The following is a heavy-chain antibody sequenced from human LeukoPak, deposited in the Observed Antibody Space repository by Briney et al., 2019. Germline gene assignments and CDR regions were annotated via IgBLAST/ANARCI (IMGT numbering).Heavy chain of an antibody. CDR3: AKGRGGDYSYGSYYFDQ. CDR2: ISYDGSVK. CDR1: GFSFSSYG. Sequence: TGGSLRLSCAVSGFSFSSYGMHWVRQAPGKGLEWVSVISYDGSVKYYADSVKGRFTISRDNPKNTQYLQMNSLGAEDTAVYYCAKGRGGDYSYGSYYFDQWGQGTLVTVSS. D-gene: IGHD5-18*01. J-gene: IGHJ4*02. V-gene: IGHV3-30*18.